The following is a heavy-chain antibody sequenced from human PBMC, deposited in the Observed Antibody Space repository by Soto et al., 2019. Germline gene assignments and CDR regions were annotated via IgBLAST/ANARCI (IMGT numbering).Heavy chain of an antibody. J-gene: IGHJ4*02. CDR3: ARVAYFDSSGYYYFFDY. V-gene: IGHV4-38-2*01. CDR2: FSYTGST. D-gene: IGHD3-22*01. CDR1: GYSITSGYF. Sequence: KSSETLSLTCAVSGYSITSGYFWGWIRQPPGKGLEWIGSFSYTGSTFYNPSNPSLKSRVTISVDTFKNQLSLTLSSVTAADTAVYYCARVAYFDSSGYYYFFDYWGQGTLVTVSS.